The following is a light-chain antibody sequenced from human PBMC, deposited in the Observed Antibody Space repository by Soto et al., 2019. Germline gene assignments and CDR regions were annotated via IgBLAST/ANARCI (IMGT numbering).Light chain of an antibody. J-gene: IGLJ1*01. CDR1: SSDVGGYNY. V-gene: IGLV2-8*01. CDR2: EVT. CDR3: SSYAGSNPLV. Sequence: QSVLTQFPSASGSPGQSVTISCTGSSSDVGGYNYVSWYQQHPGKAPKLVIYEVTKRPSGVPDRFSGSKSGNTASLTVSGLRAEDEADYYCSSYAGSNPLVFETGTKLTVL.